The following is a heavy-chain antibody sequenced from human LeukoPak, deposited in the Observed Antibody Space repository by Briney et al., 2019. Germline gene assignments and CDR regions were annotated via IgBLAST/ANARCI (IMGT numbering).Heavy chain of an antibody. J-gene: IGHJ4*02. Sequence: GGSLRLSCAASGFTFSSYAMSWVRQAPGKGLEWASAISGSGGSTYYADSVKGRFTISRDNSKNTLYLQMNSLRAEDTAVYYCAKDLDIVATTLPGYWGQGTLVTVSS. V-gene: IGHV3-23*01. CDR3: AKDLDIVATTLPGY. CDR1: GFTFSSYA. D-gene: IGHD5-12*01. CDR2: ISGSGGST.